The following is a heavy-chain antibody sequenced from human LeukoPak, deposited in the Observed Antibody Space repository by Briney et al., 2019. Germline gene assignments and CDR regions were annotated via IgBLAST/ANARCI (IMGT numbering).Heavy chain of an antibody. CDR3: AKGPYDFWSGGYFDY. CDR1: GFTFDDYA. D-gene: IGHD3-3*01. Sequence: GGSLRLSCAASGFTFDDYAMHWVRQAPGKGLEWVSGISWNSGSIGYADSVKGRFTISRDNAKNSLYLQMNSLRAEDTALHYCAKGPYDFWSGGYFDYWGQGTLVTVSS. CDR2: ISWNSGSI. J-gene: IGHJ4*02. V-gene: IGHV3-9*01.